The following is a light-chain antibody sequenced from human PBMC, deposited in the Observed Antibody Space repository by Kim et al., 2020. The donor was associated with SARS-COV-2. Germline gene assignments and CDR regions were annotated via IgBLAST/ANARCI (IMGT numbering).Light chain of an antibody. Sequence: LGEEAILSCRASQSICISLGWYQHNTGQAARLLIYDAAMRAAGIPDRFSGGGSGTDFTLTIGRLEPEDFAVYYCQQRNNWPPAGTFGGGTKVDIK. CDR1: QSICIS. J-gene: IGKJ4*01. CDR3: QQRNNWPPAGT. V-gene: IGKV3-11*01. CDR2: DAA.